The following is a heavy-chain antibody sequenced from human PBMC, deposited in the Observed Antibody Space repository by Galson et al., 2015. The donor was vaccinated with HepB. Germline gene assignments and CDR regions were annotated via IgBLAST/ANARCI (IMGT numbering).Heavy chain of an antibody. CDR2: TYYRSKWYN. D-gene: IGHD3-3*01. V-gene: IGHV6-1*01. CDR1: GDSVSSNSAA. CDR3: AREPLRFLEPGEEFDY. J-gene: IGHJ4*02. Sequence: CAISGDSVSSNSAAWNWIRQSPSRGLEWLGRTYYRSKWYNDYAVSVKSRITINPDTSKNQFSLQLNSVTPEDTAVYYCAREPLRFLEPGEEFDYWGQGTLVTVSS.